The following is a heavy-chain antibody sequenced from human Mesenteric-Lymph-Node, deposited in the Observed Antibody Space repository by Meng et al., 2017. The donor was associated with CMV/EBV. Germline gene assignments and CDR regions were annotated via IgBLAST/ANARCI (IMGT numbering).Heavy chain of an antibody. CDR2: IYSGGST. CDR1: AFTVSSNY. J-gene: IGHJ6*02. Sequence: GESLKISCAASAFTVSSNYMAWVRQAPGKGLEWVSVIYSGGSTYYADSVKGRFTISRDNSKNTLYLQMNSLRAEDTAVYYCARDGNGCSSTSCAPGLDYYGMDVWGQETTVTVSS. V-gene: IGHV3-53*01. D-gene: IGHD2-2*01. CDR3: ARDGNGCSSTSCAPGLDYYGMDV.